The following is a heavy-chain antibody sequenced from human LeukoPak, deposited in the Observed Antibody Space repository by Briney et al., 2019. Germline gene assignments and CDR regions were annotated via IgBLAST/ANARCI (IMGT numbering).Heavy chain of an antibody. J-gene: IGHJ6*03. V-gene: IGHV3-15*01. Sequence: GGSLRLSCAASGFTFSNAWMSWVRQAPGKGLEWVGRIKSKTDGGTTDYAAPVKGRFTISRDDSKNTLYLQMNSLKTEDTAVYYCARHAQPLWFGPRDQTYYMDVWGKGTTVTVSS. CDR3: ARHAQPLWFGPRDQTYYMDV. D-gene: IGHD3-10*01. CDR1: GFTFSNAW. CDR2: IKSKTDGGTT.